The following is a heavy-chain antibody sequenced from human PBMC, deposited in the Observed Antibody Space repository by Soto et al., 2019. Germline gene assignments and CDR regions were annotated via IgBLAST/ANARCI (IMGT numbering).Heavy chain of an antibody. CDR1: GYTFTSYD. D-gene: IGHD2-15*01. CDR2: MNPNSGNT. J-gene: IGHJ6*02. CDR3: ATPHGGTGYYYYYGMDV. V-gene: IGHV1-8*01. Sequence: ASVKVSCKASGYTFTSYDINWVRQATGQGLEWMGWMNPNSGNTGYAQKFQGRVTITADESTSTAYMELSSLRSEDTAVYYCATPHGGTGYYYYYGMDVWGQGTTVTVSS.